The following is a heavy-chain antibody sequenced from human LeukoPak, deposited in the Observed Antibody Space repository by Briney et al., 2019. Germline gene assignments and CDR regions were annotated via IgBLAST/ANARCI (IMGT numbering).Heavy chain of an antibody. CDR1: GFTFSSYS. D-gene: IGHD1-26*01. CDR2: INHSENT. CDR3: ARDPYSGTYGDTYYYYMDV. J-gene: IGHJ6*03. V-gene: IGHV4-34*01. Sequence: GSLRLSCAASGFTFSSYSMNWVRQAPGKGLEWIGEINHSENTNYNPSLKSRVSISVDRSKNQFSLKMTSVTAADTAVYYCARDPYSGTYGDTYYYYMDVWGKGTTVTISS.